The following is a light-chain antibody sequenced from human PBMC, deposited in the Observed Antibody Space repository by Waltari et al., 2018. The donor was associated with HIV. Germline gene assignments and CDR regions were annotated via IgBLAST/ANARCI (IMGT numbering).Light chain of an antibody. CDR1: QSVLYRSNSKNF. V-gene: IGKV4-1*01. J-gene: IGKJ4*01. CDR2: WAS. CDR3: QQYYSTPLT. Sequence: DIVMTQSPDSLAVSLGVRATITCKSRQSVLYRSNSKNFLAWYQQKPGQPPKLLIYWASTRESGVPDRFSGSGSGTDFTLTISSLQAEDVAVYYCQQYYSTPLTFGGGTKVEIK.